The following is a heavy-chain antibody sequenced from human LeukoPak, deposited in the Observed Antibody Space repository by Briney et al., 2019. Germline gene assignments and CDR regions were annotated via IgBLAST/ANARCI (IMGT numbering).Heavy chain of an antibody. CDR2: ISSNGGST. J-gene: IGHJ4*02. CDR3: ARARGAVAGV. D-gene: IGHD6-19*01. V-gene: IGHV3-64*01. Sequence: GGSLRLSCTASGFTFINYSMNWVRQAPGKGLEYVSAISSNGGSTYYANSVKGRFTISRDNSKNTLYLQMGSLRAEDMAVYYCARARGAVAGVWGQGTLVTVSS. CDR1: GFTFINYS.